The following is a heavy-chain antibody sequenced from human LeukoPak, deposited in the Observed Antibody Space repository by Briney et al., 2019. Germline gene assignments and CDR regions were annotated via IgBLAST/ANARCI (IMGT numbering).Heavy chain of an antibody. V-gene: IGHV3-66*02. CDR1: GFTVSSNY. CDR3: ARDKGRWEFYFDY. CDR2: IYSGGST. Sequence: GGSLRLSCAASGFTVSSNYMSWVRQAPGRGLEWVSVIYSGGSTYYADSVKGRFSISRDNSKNTLYLQMNSLRAEDTAVYYCARDKGRWEFYFDYWGQGTLVTVSS. J-gene: IGHJ4*02. D-gene: IGHD1-26*01.